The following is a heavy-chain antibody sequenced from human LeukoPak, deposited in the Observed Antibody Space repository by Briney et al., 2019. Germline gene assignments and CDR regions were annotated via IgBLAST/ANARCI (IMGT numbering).Heavy chain of an antibody. Sequence: PSETLSLTCAVSGGSISSSNWWSWVRQPPGKGLEWIGEIYHSGSTNYNPSLKSRVTISVDKSKNQFSLKLSSVTAADTAVYYCARDVGATSRNWFDPWGQGTLVTVSS. CDR1: GGSISSSNW. V-gene: IGHV4-4*02. CDR2: IYHSGST. J-gene: IGHJ5*02. CDR3: ARDVGATSRNWFDP. D-gene: IGHD1-26*01.